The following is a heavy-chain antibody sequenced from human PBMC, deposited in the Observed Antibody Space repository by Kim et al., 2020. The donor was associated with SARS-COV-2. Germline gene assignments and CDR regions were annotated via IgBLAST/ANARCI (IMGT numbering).Heavy chain of an antibody. CDR2: ISSSSSTI. J-gene: IGHJ2*01. V-gene: IGHV3-48*04. Sequence: GGSLRLSCAASGFTLSSYSMNWVRQAPGKGLEWVSYISSSSSTIYYADSVKGRFTISRDNAKNSLYLQMNSLRAEDTAVYYCARGISDWYFDLWGRGTLVTVSS. CDR1: GFTLSSYS. CDR3: ARGISDWYFDL.